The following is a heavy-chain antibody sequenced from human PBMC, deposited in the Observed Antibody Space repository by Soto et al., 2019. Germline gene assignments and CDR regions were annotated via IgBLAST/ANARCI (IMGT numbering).Heavy chain of an antibody. J-gene: IGHJ4*02. Sequence: ASVKVSCKASGYTFTSYGISWVRQAPGQGLEWMGWIRAYNGNTNYPQKLRGRVTMTTDTSTSTVYLELRSLRSDDTAVYYCAREGPLSLNWGQGTLVIVSS. V-gene: IGHV1-18*01. CDR3: AREGPLSLN. CDR2: IRAYNGNT. CDR1: GYTFTSYG.